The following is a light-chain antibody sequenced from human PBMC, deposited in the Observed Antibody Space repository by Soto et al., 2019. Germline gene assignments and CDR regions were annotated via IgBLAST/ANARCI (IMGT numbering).Light chain of an antibody. J-gene: IGKJ1*01. CDR3: QHYNNYPWT. CDR1: QGISSY. V-gene: IGKV1-8*01. CDR2: AAS. Sequence: AIRMTQSPSSFSASTGDRVTITCRASQGISSYLAWYQQKPGKAPKLLIYAASTLQSGVPSRFSGSGSGTEFTLTITGLQPDDFATYYCQHYNNYPWTFGQGTKVEIK.